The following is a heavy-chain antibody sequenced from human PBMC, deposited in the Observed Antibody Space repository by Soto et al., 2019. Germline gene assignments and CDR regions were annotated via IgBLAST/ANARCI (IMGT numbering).Heavy chain of an antibody. V-gene: IGHV3-23*01. J-gene: IGHJ3*02. D-gene: IGHD5-12*01. CDR2: ISGSGGST. CDR3: EGDIVATIPPDAFDI. CDR1: GFTFSSYA. Sequence: GESLKISCAASGFTFSSYAMSWVRQAPGKGLEWVSAISGSGGSTYYADSVKGRFTISRDNSKNTLYLQMNSLRAEDTAVYYCEGDIVATIPPDAFDIWGQGTMVTVSS.